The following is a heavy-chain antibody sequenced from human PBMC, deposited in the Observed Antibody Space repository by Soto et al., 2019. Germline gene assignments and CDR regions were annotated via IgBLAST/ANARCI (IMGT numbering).Heavy chain of an antibody. Sequence: ASVKVSVKASESTFTSYAMHWVRQAPGQSLEWMGWINAGNGNTKYSQNFQGRVTITRDTSASTAYMELSSLRSEDTAVYYCARELQGLYYFDYWGQGTLVTVSS. J-gene: IGHJ4*02. CDR1: ESTFTSYA. CDR2: INAGNGNT. D-gene: IGHD4-4*01. V-gene: IGHV1-3*01. CDR3: ARELQGLYYFDY.